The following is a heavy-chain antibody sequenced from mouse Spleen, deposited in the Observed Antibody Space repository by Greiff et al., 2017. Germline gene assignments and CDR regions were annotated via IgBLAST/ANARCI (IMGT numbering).Heavy chain of an antibody. CDR1: GYAFSSYW. CDR2: IYPGDGDT. V-gene: IGHV1-80*01. J-gene: IGHJ3*01. Sequence: QVQLQQSGAELVRPGSSVKISCKASGYAFSSYWMNWVKQRPGQGLEWIGQIYPGDGDTNYNGKFKGKATLTADKSSSTAYMQLSSLTSEDSAVYFCARGGAFAYWGQGTLVTVSA. CDR3: ARGGAFAY.